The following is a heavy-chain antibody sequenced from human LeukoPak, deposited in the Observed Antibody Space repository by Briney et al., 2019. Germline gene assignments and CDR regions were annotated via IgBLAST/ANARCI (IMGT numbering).Heavy chain of an antibody. CDR1: GFTFSSYS. CDR3: AVIGVNWFDP. Sequence: GGSLRLSCAASGFTFSSYSMNWVRQAPGKGLEWISVIYSGGSTYYADSVKGRFTISGDNSKNTLYLQMNSLRAEDTAVYYCAVIGVNWFDPWGQGTLVTVSS. D-gene: IGHD3-10*01. CDR2: IYSGGST. J-gene: IGHJ5*02. V-gene: IGHV3-53*01.